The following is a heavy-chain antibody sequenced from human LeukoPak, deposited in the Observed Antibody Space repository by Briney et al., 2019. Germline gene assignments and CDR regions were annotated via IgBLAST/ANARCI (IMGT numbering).Heavy chain of an antibody. CDR1: GGSISSGSYY. Sequence: SETLSLTCTVSGGSISSGSYYWSWIRQPGGKGLEWIGRIYTSGSTNYNPSLKSRVTISVDTSKNQFSLKLSSVTAADTAVYYCARQPLPNSPQDYWGQGTLVTVSS. CDR2: IYTSGST. D-gene: IGHD5-24*01. J-gene: IGHJ4*02. V-gene: IGHV4-61*02. CDR3: ARQPLPNSPQDY.